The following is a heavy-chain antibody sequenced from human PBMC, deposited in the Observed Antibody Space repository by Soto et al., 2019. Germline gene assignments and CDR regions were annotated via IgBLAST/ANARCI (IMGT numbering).Heavy chain of an antibody. CDR3: ARDSAYTNSWFY. CDR1: GLTLGDYA. J-gene: IGHJ4*02. D-gene: IGHD3-16*01. CDR2: IKGTSFGGAT. V-gene: IGHV3-49*04. Sequence: QPGGSLRLSCAASGLTLGDYAMSWVRQAPGKGLEWVALIKGTSFGGATEYAASVKGRFIISRDDFENTAYLQMNNLKTEDTGTYYCARDSAYTNSWFYWGQGTLVTVYS.